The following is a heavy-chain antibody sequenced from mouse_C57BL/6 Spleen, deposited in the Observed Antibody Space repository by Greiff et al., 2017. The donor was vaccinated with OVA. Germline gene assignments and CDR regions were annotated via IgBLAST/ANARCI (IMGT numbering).Heavy chain of an antibody. CDR1: GYTFTSYW. Sequence: QVQLKQPGAELVKPGASVKLSCKASGYTFTSYWMQWVKQRPGQGLEWIGEIDPSDSYTNYNQKFKGKATLTVDTSSSTAYMQLSSLTSEDSAVYYCARSSTIVTRFAYWGQGTLVTVSA. V-gene: IGHV1-50*01. CDR3: ARSSTIVTRFAY. CDR2: IDPSDSYT. D-gene: IGHD2-5*01. J-gene: IGHJ3*01.